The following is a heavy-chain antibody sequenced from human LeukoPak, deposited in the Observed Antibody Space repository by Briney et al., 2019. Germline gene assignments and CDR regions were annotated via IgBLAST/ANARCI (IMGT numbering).Heavy chain of an antibody. CDR2: INPNSGGT. D-gene: IGHD5-24*01. J-gene: IGHJ3*02. CDR3: AATIRGTFDI. CDR1: GYTLTEYY. Sequence: ASVKVSCKASGYTLTEYYIHWVRQAPGQGLEWMGWINPNSGGTNYAQKFQGRVTMTRDTSISTAYMELSRLRSDDTAVYYCAATIRGTFDIWGQGTMVIVSS. V-gene: IGHV1-2*02.